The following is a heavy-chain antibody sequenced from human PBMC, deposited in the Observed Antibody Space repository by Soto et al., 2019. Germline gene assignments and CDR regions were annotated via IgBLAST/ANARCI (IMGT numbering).Heavy chain of an antibody. CDR1: GGSISSYY. V-gene: IGHV4-59*01. CDR3: ASAPIMVRGVGPYYFDC. J-gene: IGHJ4*02. Sequence: QVQLQESGPGLVKPSETLSLTCTVSGGSISSYYWSWIRQPPGKGLEWIGYIYYSGSTNYNPSLKSRVTISVDTPKNQFSLKLSSVTAADTAVSYCASAPIMVRGVGPYYFDCWGQGTLVTVSS. CDR2: IYYSGST. D-gene: IGHD3-10*01.